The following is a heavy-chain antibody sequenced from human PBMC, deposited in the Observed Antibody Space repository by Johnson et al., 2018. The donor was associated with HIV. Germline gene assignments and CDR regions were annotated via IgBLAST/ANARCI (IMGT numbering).Heavy chain of an antibody. CDR3: ARATLYYDILTGYQPDAFDI. Sequence: MQLVESGGGLVQPGGSLRLSCAASGFTFSSYWMSLVRQAPGKGLEWVANIKQDGSEKYYVDSVKGRFTISIDNAKNSLYLQMNSLRAEDTAVYYCARATLYYDILTGYQPDAFDIWGQGTMVTVSS. CDR1: GFTFSSYW. CDR2: IKQDGSEK. D-gene: IGHD3-9*01. J-gene: IGHJ3*02. V-gene: IGHV3-7*03.